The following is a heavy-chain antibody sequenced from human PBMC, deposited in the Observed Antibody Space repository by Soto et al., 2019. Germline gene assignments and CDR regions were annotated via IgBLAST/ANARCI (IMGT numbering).Heavy chain of an antibody. V-gene: IGHV1-69*08. Sequence: QLQLVQSGAAVKKPGSSVKVSCKASGGTLNTYTISWVRQAPGQGLEWMGSVLPFLGTTNYAKKFQGRVTITADQSTSTMELSSIRSADTAMYFCARDVTAMEALHYYDTWGQGTPVTVSS. CDR1: GGTLNTYT. CDR2: VLPFLGTT. D-gene: IGHD5-18*01. J-gene: IGHJ4*02. CDR3: ARDVTAMEALHYYDT.